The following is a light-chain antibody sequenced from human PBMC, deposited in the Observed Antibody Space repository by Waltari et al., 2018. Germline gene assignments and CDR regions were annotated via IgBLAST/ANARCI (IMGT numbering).Light chain of an antibody. Sequence: EIVLTQSPATLSLSPGERATLSCRASQSVSSYLALYQQKPGQAPRLLIYDASNRATGIPARFSGSGSGTDFTLTISSLEPEDFAVYYCQQRSNWQGYTFGQGTKLEIK. CDR1: QSVSSY. CDR2: DAS. J-gene: IGKJ2*01. CDR3: QQRSNWQGYT. V-gene: IGKV3-11*01.